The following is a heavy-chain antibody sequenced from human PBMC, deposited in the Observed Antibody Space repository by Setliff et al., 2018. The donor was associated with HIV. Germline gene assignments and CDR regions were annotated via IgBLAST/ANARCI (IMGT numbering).Heavy chain of an antibody. D-gene: IGHD2-21*01. J-gene: IGHJ3*01. V-gene: IGHV5-51*01. CDR1: DYTFTTYW. CDR2: IYPDDSDI. Sequence: PGESLKISCKALDYTFTTYWIAWVRQMPGEGLEWMGIIYPDDSDIRYNPSFQNQNTISADKSIATAYLQLNNLKASDTATYYCARRDGRSMNAFQIWGPGTMVTVSS. CDR3: ARRDGRSMNAFQI.